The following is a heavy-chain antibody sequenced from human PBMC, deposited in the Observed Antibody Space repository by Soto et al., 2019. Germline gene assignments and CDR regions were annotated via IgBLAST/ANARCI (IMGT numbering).Heavy chain of an antibody. CDR1: GFTFSSYW. CDR2: IKQDGSEK. V-gene: IGHV3-7*03. CDR3: ARDRGYQLASNWFDP. J-gene: IGHJ5*02. D-gene: IGHD6-13*01. Sequence: GGSLRLSCAASGFTFSSYWMSWVRQAPGKGLEWVANIKQDGSEKYYVDSVKGRFTISRDNAKNSLYLQMNSLRAEDTAVYYCARDRGYQLASNWFDPWGQGTLVTVSS.